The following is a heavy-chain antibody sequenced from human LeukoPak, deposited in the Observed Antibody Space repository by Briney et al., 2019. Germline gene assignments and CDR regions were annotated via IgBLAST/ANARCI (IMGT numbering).Heavy chain of an antibody. CDR2: IYYSGST. Sequence: SETLSLTCTVSGGSISSSSYYWGWIRQPPGKGLEWIGSIYYSGSTYYNPSLKSRVTISVDTSKNQFSLKLSSVTAADTAVYYCARRRYYYDSSGYPLELPYYGMDVWGQGTTVTVSS. CDR3: ARRRYYYDSSGYPLELPYYGMDV. V-gene: IGHV4-39*01. J-gene: IGHJ6*02. D-gene: IGHD3-22*01. CDR1: GGSISSSSYY.